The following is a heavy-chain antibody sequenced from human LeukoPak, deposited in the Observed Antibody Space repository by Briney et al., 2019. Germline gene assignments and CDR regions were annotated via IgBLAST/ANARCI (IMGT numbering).Heavy chain of an antibody. V-gene: IGHV4-34*01. D-gene: IGHD5-12*01. Sequence: SETLSLTCAVYGGSFSGYYWSWIRQPPGKGLEWIGEINHSGSTNYNPSLKSRVTISVDTSKNQFSLKLSSVTAADTAVYYCARLPTRLYYFDYWGQGTLVTVSS. CDR2: INHSGST. CDR3: ARLPTRLYYFDY. J-gene: IGHJ4*02. CDR1: GGSFSGYY.